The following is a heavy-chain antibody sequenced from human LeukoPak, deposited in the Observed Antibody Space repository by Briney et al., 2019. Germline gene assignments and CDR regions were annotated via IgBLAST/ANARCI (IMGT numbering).Heavy chain of an antibody. D-gene: IGHD6-19*01. V-gene: IGHV3-23*01. CDR3: AKTFIAVANPIDY. CDR1: GFTFSSYA. Sequence: PGGSLRLSCAASGFTFSSYAMSWVRQAPGKRLEWVSVISGGGTSTYYADSVKGRFTISKDNSRNTLYLQMNSLRAEDTAVYYCAKTFIAVANPIDYWGQGTLVTVSS. J-gene: IGHJ4*02. CDR2: ISGGGTST.